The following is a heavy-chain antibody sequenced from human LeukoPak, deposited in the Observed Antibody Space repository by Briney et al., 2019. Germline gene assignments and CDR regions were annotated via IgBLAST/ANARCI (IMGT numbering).Heavy chain of an antibody. V-gene: IGHV1-69*13. CDR2: IIPIFGTA. CDR1: GGTFSSYA. D-gene: IGHD3-22*01. CDR3: AKGSRSIVVDNLCDY. J-gene: IGHJ4*02. Sequence: SVKVSCKASGGTFSSYAISWVRQAPGQGLEWMGGIIPIFGTANYAQKFQGRVTIAADESTSTSYMELSSLRSEDTAVYYCAKGSRSIVVDNLCDYWGQGTLVTVSS.